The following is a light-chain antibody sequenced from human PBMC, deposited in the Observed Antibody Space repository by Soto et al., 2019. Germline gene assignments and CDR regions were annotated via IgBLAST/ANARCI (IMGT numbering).Light chain of an antibody. CDR1: TSDVGGYNY. V-gene: IGLV2-14*01. CDR2: EVR. Sequence: QSVLTQPASVSGSPGQSITISCTGTTSDVGGYNYVSWYQQHPGKAPKLMIYEVRNRPAGVSHRFSGSQSGNRASLTISGLQAEDEAEYYCSSYTSSRTRVFGGGTKITVL. CDR3: SSYTSSRTRV. J-gene: IGLJ3*02.